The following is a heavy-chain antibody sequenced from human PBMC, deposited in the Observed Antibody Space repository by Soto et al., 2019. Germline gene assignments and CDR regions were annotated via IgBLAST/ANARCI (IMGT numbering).Heavy chain of an antibody. CDR3: ARRSPPLEDIVVVVAAIPQYYFDY. Sequence: SETLSLTCAVYGGSFSGYYWSWIRQPPGKGLEWIGEINHSGSTNYNPSLKSRVTISVDTSKNQFSLKLSSVTAADTAVYYCARRSPPLEDIVVVVAAIPQYYFDYWGQGTLVTVSS. V-gene: IGHV4-34*01. J-gene: IGHJ4*02. CDR2: INHSGST. CDR1: GGSFSGYY. D-gene: IGHD2-15*01.